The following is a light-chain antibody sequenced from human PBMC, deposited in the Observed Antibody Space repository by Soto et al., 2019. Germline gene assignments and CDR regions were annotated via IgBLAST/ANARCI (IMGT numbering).Light chain of an antibody. V-gene: IGLV4-69*01. Sequence: QSVLTQSPSASASLGASVKLACTLSSGHSTLAIAWHQQQPEKGPRYLMKVNSDGSHSKGDGIPDRFSGSSSGAERYLIISSLQSEDEADYYCQTWGTGIHVIFGGGTKVTVL. CDR1: SGHSTLA. CDR2: VNSDGSH. J-gene: IGLJ2*01. CDR3: QTWGTGIHVI.